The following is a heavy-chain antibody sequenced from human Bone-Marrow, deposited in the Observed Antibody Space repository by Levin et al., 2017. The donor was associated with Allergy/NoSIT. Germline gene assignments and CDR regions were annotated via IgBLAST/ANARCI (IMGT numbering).Heavy chain of an antibody. Sequence: GESLKISCAAPGFTFSDAWMNWVRQAPGKGLEWVGRIKSKNDGGTTDYAAPVKGRFTISRDDSKNTVYLQMNSLKTEDTAVYYCTTRPMPWYEYYLDYWGQGTLVTVSS. CDR1: GFTFSDAW. D-gene: IGHD6-13*01. J-gene: IGHJ4*02. CDR3: TTRPMPWYEYYLDY. V-gene: IGHV3-15*01. CDR2: IKSKNDGGTT.